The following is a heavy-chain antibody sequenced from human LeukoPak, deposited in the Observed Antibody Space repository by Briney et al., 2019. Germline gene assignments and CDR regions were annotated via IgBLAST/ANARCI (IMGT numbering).Heavy chain of an antibody. V-gene: IGHV3-23*01. J-gene: IGHJ4*02. CDR1: GFTFSSYW. CDR2: ISGSGSST. CDR3: ANYRS. D-gene: IGHD1-14*01. Sequence: PGGSLRVSCAASGFTFSSYWIHWVRQAPGKGLVWVSGISGSGSSTHYADSVRGRFTVSRDNSKSTLYRQMSSLRDEDTAVYYCANYRSWGQGTLVTVSS.